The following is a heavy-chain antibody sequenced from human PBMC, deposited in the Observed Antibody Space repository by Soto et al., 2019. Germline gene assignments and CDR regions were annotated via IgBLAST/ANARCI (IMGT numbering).Heavy chain of an antibody. CDR1: GFTFSSYG. Sequence: GGSLRLSXAASGFTFSSYGMHWVRQAPGKGLEWVAVISYDGSNKYYADSVKGRFTISRDNSKNTLYLQMNSLRAEDTAVYYCAKPLLRYDSSGHGYYGMDVWGQGTTVTVSS. V-gene: IGHV3-30*18. J-gene: IGHJ6*02. CDR3: AKPLLRYDSSGHGYYGMDV. CDR2: ISYDGSNK. D-gene: IGHD3-22*01.